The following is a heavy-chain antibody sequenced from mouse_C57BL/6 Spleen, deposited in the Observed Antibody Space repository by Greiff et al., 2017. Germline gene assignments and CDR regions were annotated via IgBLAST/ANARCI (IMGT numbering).Heavy chain of an antibody. CDR1: GYTFTSYW. CDR2: IYPGSGST. D-gene: IGHD2-3*01. J-gene: IGHJ3*01. CDR3: ARLDDAVLPGAY. V-gene: IGHV1-55*01. Sequence: QVQLQQPGAELVKPGASVKMSCKASGYTFTSYWITWVKQRPGQGLEWIGDIYPGSGSTNYNEKFKSKATLTVDTSSSTAYMQLSSLTSEDSAVYYCARLDDAVLPGAYWGQGTLVTVSA.